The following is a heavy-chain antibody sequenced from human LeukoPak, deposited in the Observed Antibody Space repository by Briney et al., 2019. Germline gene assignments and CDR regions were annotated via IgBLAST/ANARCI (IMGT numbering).Heavy chain of an antibody. Sequence: GGSLRLSCAASGFTFTSYAVHWVRQAPGKGLEYVSAIGSDGRTTNYANSVKGRFTISRDNYKKTVYLQMGSLRVDDIGVYFCARERAQYYPGAALKDAFDMWGQGTMVTVSS. V-gene: IGHV3-64*01. D-gene: IGHD2-15*01. CDR3: ARERAQYYPGAALKDAFDM. CDR2: IGSDGRTT. J-gene: IGHJ3*02. CDR1: GFTFTSYA.